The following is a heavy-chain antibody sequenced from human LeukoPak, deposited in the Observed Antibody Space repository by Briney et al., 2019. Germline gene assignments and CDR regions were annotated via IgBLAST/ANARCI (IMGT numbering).Heavy chain of an antibody. D-gene: IGHD5-18*01. V-gene: IGHV3-23*01. CDR3: AKGYSYGHGLNRYFDY. CDR1: GFTFSSYA. Sequence: PGGSLRLSCAASGFTFSSYAMSWVRQAPGKGLEWVSAISGSGGSTYYADSVKGRFTISRDNSKNTLYLQMNSLRAEDTAVYYCAKGYSYGHGLNRYFDYWGQGTLVTVSS. J-gene: IGHJ4*02. CDR2: ISGSGGST.